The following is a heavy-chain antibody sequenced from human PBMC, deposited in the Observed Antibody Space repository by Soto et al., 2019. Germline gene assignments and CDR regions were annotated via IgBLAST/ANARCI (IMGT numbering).Heavy chain of an antibody. J-gene: IGHJ4*02. V-gene: IGHV3-7*01. CDR3: VREDWHRFDS. D-gene: IGHD2-21*01. Sequence: EVQLVESGGRLVQPGGSLRLSCAASGFMFSAYWMSWVRQDPGKGLEWVATISGGASDKFYVDSVKGRFTISRDDSKNTLYLQMNSLRDEDTAVYYCVREDWHRFDSWGQETLVTVSS. CDR2: ISGGASDK. CDR1: GFMFSAYW.